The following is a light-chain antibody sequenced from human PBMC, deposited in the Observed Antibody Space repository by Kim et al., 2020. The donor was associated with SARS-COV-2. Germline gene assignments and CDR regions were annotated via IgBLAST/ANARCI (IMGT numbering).Light chain of an antibody. CDR1: KLGDKY. CDR3: QAWDSSTVV. Sequence: VYPGQTASITCSGDKLGDKYGCWYQQKPGQSPVLVIYQDSKRPSGIPERFSGSNSGNTATLTISGTQAMDEADYYCQAWDSSTVVFGGGTQLTVL. V-gene: IGLV3-1*01. J-gene: IGLJ2*01. CDR2: QDS.